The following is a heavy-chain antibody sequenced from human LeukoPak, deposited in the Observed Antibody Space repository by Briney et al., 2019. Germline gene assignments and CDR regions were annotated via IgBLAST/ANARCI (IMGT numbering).Heavy chain of an antibody. D-gene: IGHD6-19*01. J-gene: IGHJ4*03. CDR1: GGSISSSSYY. CDR3: ARDLGYSSGWYEGGHFDF. CDR2: IYYSGRT. V-gene: IGHV4-39*02. Sequence: PSETLSLTCSVSGGSISSSSYYWGWIRQPPGKGLEWIGSIYYSGRTYYNLSLKSRVTISVDTSKNQFSLKLSSVTAADSGVYYCARDLGYSSGWYEGGHFDFWGQGTTVTVSS.